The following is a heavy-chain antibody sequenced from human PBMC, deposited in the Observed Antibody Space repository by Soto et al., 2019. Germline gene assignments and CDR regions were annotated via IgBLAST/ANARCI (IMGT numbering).Heavy chain of an antibody. J-gene: IGHJ4*02. Sequence: EVPLLESGGGLMQPGGSLRLSCAASGFTFGNYAMSWVRQAPGKGLEWVSAVSGSGGSSYYADSVKGRFTISRDNSKNTLYLQMSSLRAEDTAVYYCTKAGIFGVVPFYFHYWGQGTQVTVSP. V-gene: IGHV3-23*01. D-gene: IGHD3-3*01. CDR1: GFTFGNYA. CDR3: TKAGIFGVVPFYFHY. CDR2: VSGSGGSS.